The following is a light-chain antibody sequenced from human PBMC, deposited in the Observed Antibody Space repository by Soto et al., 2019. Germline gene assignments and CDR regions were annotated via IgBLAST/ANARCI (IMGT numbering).Light chain of an antibody. Sequence: DIQLTQSPSFLSASVGDRVTITCRASQGISSHLAWYQQIPGKGPKLLIYAASTLQSGVPSRFSGIGSGTEFTLAISSLQPEDFATYYCPQVNGYPHTFGQGTKLEIK. J-gene: IGKJ2*01. CDR3: PQVNGYPHT. CDR1: QGISSH. CDR2: AAS. V-gene: IGKV1-9*01.